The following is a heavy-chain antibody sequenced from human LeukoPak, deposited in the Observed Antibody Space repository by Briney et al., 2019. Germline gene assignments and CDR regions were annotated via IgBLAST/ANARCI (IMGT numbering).Heavy chain of an antibody. V-gene: IGHV3-33*01. D-gene: IGHD2-15*01. CDR1: GFTFSSYG. Sequence: PGRSLRLSCAASGFTFSSYGMHWVRQAPGKGLEWVAVIWYDGSNKYYADSVKGRSTISRDNSKNTLYLQMNSLRAEDTAVYYCARAYCSGGSCYVLPTDYWGQGTLVTVSS. CDR2: IWYDGSNK. J-gene: IGHJ4*02. CDR3: ARAYCSGGSCYVLPTDY.